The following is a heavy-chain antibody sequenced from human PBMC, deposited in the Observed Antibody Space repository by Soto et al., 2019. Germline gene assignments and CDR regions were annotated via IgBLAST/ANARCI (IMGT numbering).Heavy chain of an antibody. J-gene: IGHJ6*03. Sequence: PSETLSLTCAVYGGSFSGYYWSWIRQPPGKGLEWIGEINHSGSTNYNPSLKSRVTISVDTSKNQFSLKLSSVTAADTAVYYCARVNYYGSGSVLNYYYYYYMDVWGKGTTVTVSS. CDR2: INHSGST. D-gene: IGHD3-10*01. CDR3: ARVNYYGSGSVLNYYYYYYMDV. CDR1: GGSFSGYY. V-gene: IGHV4-34*01.